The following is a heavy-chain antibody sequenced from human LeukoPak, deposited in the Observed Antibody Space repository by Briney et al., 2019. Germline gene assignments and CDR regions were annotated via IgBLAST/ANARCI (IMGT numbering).Heavy chain of an antibody. D-gene: IGHD4-23*01. CDR3: ARISGGGIPTHFDY. V-gene: IGHV4-38-2*01. J-gene: IGHJ4*02. CDR1: GYSISSGHY. CDR2: IYHSGSA. Sequence: SDTLSLTCAVSGYSISSGHYWGWIRQPPGKGLELIGSIYHSGSAYYTPSLKSRVTISVDTSKDQFSLKLSSVTAADTAIYYCARISGGGIPTHFDYWGQGTLVTVSS.